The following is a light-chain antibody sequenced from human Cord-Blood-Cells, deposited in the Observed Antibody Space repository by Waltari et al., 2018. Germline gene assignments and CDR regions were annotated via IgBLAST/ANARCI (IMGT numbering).Light chain of an antibody. CDR1: SSDVGSYNL. CDR2: EGS. CDR3: CSYAGSSTSV. Sequence: QSALTQPASASGSPGQSTTISCTGTSSDVGSYNLVSWYQQHPGKAPKLMIYEGSKRPSGVSNRFSGSKSGNTASLTISGLQAEDEADYYCCSYAGSSTSVFGGGTKLTVL. J-gene: IGLJ2*01. V-gene: IGLV2-23*01.